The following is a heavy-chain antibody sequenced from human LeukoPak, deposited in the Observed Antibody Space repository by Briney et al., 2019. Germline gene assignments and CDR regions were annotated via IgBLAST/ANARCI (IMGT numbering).Heavy chain of an antibody. CDR3: ARLVPLYDFWDY. Sequence: SETLSLTCTVSGYSISSGYYWGWIRQPPGKGLEWIGSIYHSGSTYYNPSLKSRVTISVDTSKNQFSLKLSSVTAADTAVYYCARLVPLYDFWDYWGQGTLVTVSS. V-gene: IGHV4-38-2*02. CDR1: GYSISSGYY. J-gene: IGHJ4*02. CDR2: IYHSGST. D-gene: IGHD3-3*01.